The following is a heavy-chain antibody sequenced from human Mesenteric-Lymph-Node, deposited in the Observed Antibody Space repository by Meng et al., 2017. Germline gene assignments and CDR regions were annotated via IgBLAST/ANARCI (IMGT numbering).Heavy chain of an antibody. CDR3: AGWVLGYSFDP. Sequence: QGLLVESGGAVVQPGRSLRLSCAASGFTFSSYAMHWVCQAPGKGLEWVAVISYDGSNKYYADSVKGRFTISRDNSKNTLYLQMNSLRAEDTAVYYCAGWVLGYSFDPWGQGTLVTVSS. CDR1: GFTFSSYA. D-gene: IGHD3-22*01. V-gene: IGHV3-30*01. CDR2: ISYDGSNK. J-gene: IGHJ5*02.